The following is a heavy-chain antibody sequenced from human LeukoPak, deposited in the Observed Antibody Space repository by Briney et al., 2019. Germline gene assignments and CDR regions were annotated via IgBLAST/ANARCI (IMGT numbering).Heavy chain of an antibody. CDR3: ARISPMTTFPKYYYYMDV. CDR1: GYTFTSYG. V-gene: IGHV1-18*01. CDR2: ISAYNGNT. Sequence: ASVKVSCKASGYTFTSYGISWVRQAPGQGLEWMGWISAYNGNTNYAQKLQGRVTTTTDTSTSTAYMELRSLRSDDTAVYYCARISPMTTFPKYYYYMDVWGKGTTVTVSS. D-gene: IGHD3-16*01. J-gene: IGHJ6*03.